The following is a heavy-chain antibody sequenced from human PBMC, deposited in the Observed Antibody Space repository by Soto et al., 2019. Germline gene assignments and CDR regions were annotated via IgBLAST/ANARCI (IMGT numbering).Heavy chain of an antibody. V-gene: IGHV4-59*01. CDR2: IYYSGST. D-gene: IGHD2-15*01. Sequence: QVQLQESGPGLVKPSETLSLTCTVSGGSISSYYWSWIRQPPGKGLEWIGYIYYSGSTNYNPSLKSRVTISVDTSKNQFSLKLSSMTAADTAVYYCARDVGGWFDPWGQGTLVTVSS. J-gene: IGHJ5*02. CDR1: GGSISSYY. CDR3: ARDVGGWFDP.